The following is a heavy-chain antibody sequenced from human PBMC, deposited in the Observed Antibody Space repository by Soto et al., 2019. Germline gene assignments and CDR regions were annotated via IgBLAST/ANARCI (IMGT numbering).Heavy chain of an antibody. J-gene: IGHJ6*02. CDR2: MLYSGLT. V-gene: IGHV4-39*01. CDR3: APLSVSLSGPYGIHV. D-gene: IGHD2-15*01. CDR1: GYSVSSSDYY. Sequence: SETLSLTCSVSGYSVSSSDYYWAWIRQPPGKGLEWIGSMLYSGLTYYNPSLKSRVTLSVATPKSQFSVRLNSVTASDTAVYYCAPLSVSLSGPYGIHVWGQGTTVTVSS.